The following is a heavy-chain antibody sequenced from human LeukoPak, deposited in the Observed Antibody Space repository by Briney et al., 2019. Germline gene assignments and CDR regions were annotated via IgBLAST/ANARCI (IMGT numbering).Heavy chain of an antibody. J-gene: IGHJ4*01. CDR2: IYSGGST. Sequence: GGSLRLSCAASGFTVSGNYMSWVRQAPGKGLEWVSVIYSGGSTYYADSVKGRFTISRDNSKNTLYLQMNSLRAEDTAVYYCARVSFGSYGFEYYFDYWGQEPWSPSPQ. V-gene: IGHV3-53*01. D-gene: IGHD5-18*01. CDR3: ARVSFGSYGFEYYFDY. CDR1: GFTVSGNY.